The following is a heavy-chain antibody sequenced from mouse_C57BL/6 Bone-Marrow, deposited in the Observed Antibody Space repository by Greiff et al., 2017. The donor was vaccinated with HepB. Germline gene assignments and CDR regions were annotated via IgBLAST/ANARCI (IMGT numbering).Heavy chain of an antibody. CDR1: GFTFSDYG. CDR2: ISSGSSTI. D-gene: IGHD1-1*01. Sequence: VQLKEPGGGLVKPGGSLKLSCAASGFTFSDYGMHWVRQAPEKGLEWVAYISSGSSTIYYADTVKGRFTISRDNAKNTLFLQMTSLRSEDTAMYYCAQLRPYAMDYWGQGTSVTVSS. V-gene: IGHV5-17*01. J-gene: IGHJ4*01. CDR3: AQLRPYAMDY.